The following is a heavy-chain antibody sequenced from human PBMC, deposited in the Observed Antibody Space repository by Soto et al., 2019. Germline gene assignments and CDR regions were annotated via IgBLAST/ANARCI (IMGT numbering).Heavy chain of an antibody. Sequence: GASVKVSCKASGYTFTSYYMHWVRQAPGQGLEWMGIINPSGGSTSYAQKFQGRVTMTRDTSTSTVYMELSSLRSEDTAVYYCARDLCSSTSCYTPYNWFDPWGQGTMVTVSS. J-gene: IGHJ5*02. D-gene: IGHD2-2*01. V-gene: IGHV1-46*01. CDR2: INPSGGST. CDR1: GYTFTSYY. CDR3: ARDLCSSTSCYTPYNWFDP.